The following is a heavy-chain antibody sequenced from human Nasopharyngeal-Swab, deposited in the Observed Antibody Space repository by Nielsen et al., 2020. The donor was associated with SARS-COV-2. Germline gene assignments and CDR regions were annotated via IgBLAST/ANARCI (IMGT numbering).Heavy chain of an antibody. CDR2: ISSSSSYI. D-gene: IGHD3-3*01. V-gene: IGHV3-21*01. J-gene: IGHJ6*02. CDR3: ARDGLDYDFWSVYFMDV. Sequence: VRQAAGKGLEWVSSISSSSSYIYYADSVKGRFTISRDNAKNSLYLQMNSLRAEDTAVYYCARDGLDYDFWSVYFMDVWGQGTTVTVSS.